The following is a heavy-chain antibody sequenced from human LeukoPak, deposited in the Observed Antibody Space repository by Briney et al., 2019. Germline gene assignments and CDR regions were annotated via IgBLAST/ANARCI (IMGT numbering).Heavy chain of an antibody. Sequence: GGSLRLSCTVSGFTVSSNSMSWVRQAPGKGLEWVGRIKRKTDGGTTDYAAPVKGRFAISRDDSKNMLYLQMNSLKTEDTAVYYCTYSPHSFFDYWGQGTLVTVSS. V-gene: IGHV3-15*01. D-gene: IGHD2-15*01. CDR2: IKRKTDGGTT. CDR3: TYSPHSFFDY. J-gene: IGHJ4*02. CDR1: GFTVSSNS.